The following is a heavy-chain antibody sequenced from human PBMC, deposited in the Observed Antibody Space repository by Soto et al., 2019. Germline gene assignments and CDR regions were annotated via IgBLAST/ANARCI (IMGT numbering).Heavy chain of an antibody. CDR2: IIPIFGTA. Sequence: VASVKVSCKASGGTFSSYAISWVRQAPGQGLEWMGGIIPIFGTANYAQKFQGRVTITADKSTSTAYMELSSLRSEDTAVYYCAREMLPGYYYYYYGMDVWGQGTTVTVSS. CDR1: GGTFSSYA. J-gene: IGHJ6*02. D-gene: IGHD7-27*01. V-gene: IGHV1-69*06. CDR3: AREMLPGYYYYYYGMDV.